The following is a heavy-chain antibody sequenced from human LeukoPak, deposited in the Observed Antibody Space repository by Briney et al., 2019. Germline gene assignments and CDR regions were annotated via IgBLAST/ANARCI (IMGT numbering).Heavy chain of an antibody. Sequence: SVKVSCKASGGTFSSYAISWARQAPGQGLEWMGGIIPIFGTANYAQKFQGRVTITADESTSTAYMELSSLRSEDTAVYYCARWEGIAGLYYFDYWGQGTLVTVSS. CDR3: ARWEGIAGLYYFDY. CDR1: GGTFSSYA. CDR2: IIPIFGTA. D-gene: IGHD1-26*01. V-gene: IGHV1-69*13. J-gene: IGHJ4*02.